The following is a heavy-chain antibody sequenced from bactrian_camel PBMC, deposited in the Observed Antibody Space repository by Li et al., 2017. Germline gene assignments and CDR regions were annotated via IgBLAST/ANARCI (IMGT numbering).Heavy chain of an antibody. CDR3: AAVCPGEWEVASGRPLSFGY. Sequence: VQLVESGGGSVQAGGSLRLSCVASGITSRRDFMMGWFRQAPGKGREWISSINIGRSAYYADSVKGRFTISHDNVKNTVYLQMNSLIPEDTATYYCAAVCPGEWEVASGRPLSFGYYGQGTQVTVS. CDR2: INIGRSA. V-gene: IGHV3S31*01. D-gene: IGHD2*01. J-gene: IGHJ6*01. CDR1: GITSRRDFM.